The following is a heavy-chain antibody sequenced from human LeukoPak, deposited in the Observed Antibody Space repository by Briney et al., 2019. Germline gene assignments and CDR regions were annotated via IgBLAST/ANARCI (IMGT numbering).Heavy chain of an antibody. V-gene: IGHV3-30*02. D-gene: IGHD3-22*01. CDR2: IRYDDSE. CDR1: GFRLTEYG. J-gene: IGHJ5*02. CDR3: AKDPVNHCASSVCYGLQS. Sequence: PPGGSLRLSCAASGFRLTEYGIHWVRQAPGKGLEWLSFIRYDDSEYYADSVKGRFTISRDNSKNTLFLQMHSLRSEDTAVYYCAKDPVNHCASSVCYGLQSWGQGTLAIVSS.